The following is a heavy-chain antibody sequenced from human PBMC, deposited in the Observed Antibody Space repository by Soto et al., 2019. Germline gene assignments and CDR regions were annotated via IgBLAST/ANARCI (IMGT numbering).Heavy chain of an antibody. CDR1: GFTFEDYA. V-gene: IGHV3-9*01. Sequence: GGSLRLSCTASGFTFEDYAMHWVRQAPGKGLEWVSSISWNSGSIGYADSVKGRFTISRDNAQNSLYLQMNSLGAEDTAFYYCAKDNEGYCTRTSCYGGHGALGYWGQGTLVTVSS. CDR3: AKDNEGYCTRTSCYGGHGALGY. D-gene: IGHD2-2*01. CDR2: ISWNSGSI. J-gene: IGHJ4*02.